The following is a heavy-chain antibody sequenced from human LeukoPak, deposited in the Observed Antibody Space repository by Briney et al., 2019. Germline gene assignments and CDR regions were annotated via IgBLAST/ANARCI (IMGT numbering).Heavy chain of an antibody. CDR1: GFSLSTSGMR. Sequence: SGPALVQPPPPLTLTCTFSGFSLSTSGMRVSWIRQPPGKALEWLARIDWDDDKFYSTSLKTRLTISKDTSKNQVVLTMTNMDPVDTATYYCARTPYCGGDCYVDYRGQGTLVTVSS. D-gene: IGHD2-21*02. J-gene: IGHJ4*02. CDR2: IDWDDDK. CDR3: ARTPYCGGDCYVDY. V-gene: IGHV2-70*04.